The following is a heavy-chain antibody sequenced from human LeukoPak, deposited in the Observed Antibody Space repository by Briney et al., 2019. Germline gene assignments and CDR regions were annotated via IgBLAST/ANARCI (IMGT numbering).Heavy chain of an antibody. CDR1: GYSISSGYY. CDR2: VYHNGNT. CDR3: ARETSRIIYY. Sequence: SETLSLTCTVSGYSISSGYYWGWIRQPPGKGLEWIANVYHNGNTFYNPSLESRVTISVDTSNNQFSLTLTSVTAADTAVYFCARETSRIIYYWGQGMLVTVSS. V-gene: IGHV4-38-2*02. J-gene: IGHJ4*02.